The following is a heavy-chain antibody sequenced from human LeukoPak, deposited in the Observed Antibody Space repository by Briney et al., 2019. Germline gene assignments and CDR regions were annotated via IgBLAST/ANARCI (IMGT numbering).Heavy chain of an antibody. J-gene: IGHJ4*02. CDR3: ARVMGATEYYFDY. D-gene: IGHD1-26*01. CDR1: GFTFSSYW. Sequence: GGSLRLSCAASGFTFSSYWMSWVRQAPGKGLEGVANIKQDGSEKYYVDSVKGRFTISRDNAKNSLYLQMNSLRAEDTAVYYCARVMGATEYYFDYWGQGTLVTVSS. V-gene: IGHV3-7*01. CDR2: IKQDGSEK.